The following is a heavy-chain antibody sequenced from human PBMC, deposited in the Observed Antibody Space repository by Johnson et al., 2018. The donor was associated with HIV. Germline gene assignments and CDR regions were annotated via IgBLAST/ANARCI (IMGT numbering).Heavy chain of an antibody. CDR2: ISYDGSNK. CDR1: GFTFSSYA. D-gene: IGHD3-22*01. Sequence: QVQLVESGGGVVQPGRSLRLSCAASGFTFSSYAMHWVRQAPGKGLEWVAVISYDGSNKYYVDSVKGRFPISRDNSKNTLDLQMNSLRTNDTAVYYCAKGQSSGYPKDAFDIWGQGTLVIVSS. J-gene: IGHJ3*02. V-gene: IGHV3-30*04. CDR3: AKGQSSGYPKDAFDI.